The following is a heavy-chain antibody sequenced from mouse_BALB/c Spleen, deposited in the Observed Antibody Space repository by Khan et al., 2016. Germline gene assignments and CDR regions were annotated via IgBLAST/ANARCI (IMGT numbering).Heavy chain of an antibody. CDR1: GYSFTSYS. V-gene: IGHV1-31*01. Sequence: VQLQQSGPELMKPGASVKISCKASGYSFTSYSMHWVKQSHGKSLEWIGYIDPFNGGTSYNQTFKGKATLTVDKSSSTAYMNLRSLKSEDSAYYFCASSSQSYYAMDYWGQGTSVTVSS. CDR3: ASSSQSYYAMDY. CDR2: IDPFNGGT. J-gene: IGHJ4*01. D-gene: IGHD1-1*01.